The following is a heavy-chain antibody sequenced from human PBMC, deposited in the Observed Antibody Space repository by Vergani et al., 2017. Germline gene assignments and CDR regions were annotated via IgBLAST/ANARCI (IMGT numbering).Heavy chain of an antibody. V-gene: IGHV3-21*01. Sequence: EVQLVESGGGLVKRGGSLRLSCAASGFTFSSYSMNWVRQAPGKGLEWVSSISSSSSYIHYSDSLKGRVTISRDNAKSSLYLQMNSLRAEDTGVYYCAKDGRENSYYGYFDYWGQGTLVTVSS. CDR2: ISSSSSYI. J-gene: IGHJ4*02. CDR3: AKDGRENSYYGYFDY. CDR1: GFTFSSYS. D-gene: IGHD4-11*01.